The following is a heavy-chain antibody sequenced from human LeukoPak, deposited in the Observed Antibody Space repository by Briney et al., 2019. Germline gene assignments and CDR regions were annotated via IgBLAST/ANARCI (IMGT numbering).Heavy chain of an antibody. CDR3: ATEGSFDY. CDR1: GFTFSSYG. J-gene: IGHJ4*02. CDR2: ISFDGSNK. Sequence: QPGGSLRLSCAASGFTFSSYGMHWVRQAPGKGLEWVAVISFDGSNKYYADAVKGRFTIARDNSKNTLYLQMNSLRAEDAAVYYCATEGSFDYWGQGTLVTVSS. V-gene: IGHV3-30*03.